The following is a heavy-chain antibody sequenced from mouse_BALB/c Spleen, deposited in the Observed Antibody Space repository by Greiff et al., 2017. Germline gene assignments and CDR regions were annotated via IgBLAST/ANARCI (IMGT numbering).Heavy chain of an antibody. Sequence: EVKLQESGPGLVKPSQSLSLTCSVTGYSITSGYYWNWIRQFPGNKLEWMGYISYDGSNNYYPSLKNRISITRDTSKNQFFLKLNSVTTEDTATYYCAREDYYAMDYWGQGTSVTVSS. CDR2: ISYDGSN. CDR1: GYSITSGYY. V-gene: IGHV3-6*02. CDR3: AREDYYAMDY. J-gene: IGHJ4*01.